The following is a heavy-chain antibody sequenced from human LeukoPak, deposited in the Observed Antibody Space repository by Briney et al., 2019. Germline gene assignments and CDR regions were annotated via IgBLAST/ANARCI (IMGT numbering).Heavy chain of an antibody. CDR1: GGSISSYY. D-gene: IGHD2-2*01. CDR2: IYYSGST. V-gene: IGHV4-59*01. CDR3: ARVGHCSSTSCIGNWFDP. J-gene: IGHJ5*02. Sequence: SETLSLTCTVSGGSISSYYWSWIRQPPGKGMEWIGYIYYSGSTNYNPSLKSRVTISVDTSKNQFSLKLSSVTAADTAVYYCARVGHCSSTSCIGNWFDPWGQGTLVTVSS.